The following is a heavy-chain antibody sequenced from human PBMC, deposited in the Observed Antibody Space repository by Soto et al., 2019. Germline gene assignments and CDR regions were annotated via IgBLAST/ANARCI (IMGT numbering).Heavy chain of an antibody. CDR3: ARERSCYSC. D-gene: IGHD4-4*01. J-gene: IGHJ4*02. Sequence: SVKVSCMASGGSFSNFGLSWVRQAPGQELAWMGGIVPVFGRPNYAQRFRGRLTVTADESTSTGYMELISLRSDDTAVYYFARERSCYSCWGQVIQVTVAS. V-gene: IGHV1-69*13. CDR2: IVPVFGRP. CDR1: GGSFSNFG.